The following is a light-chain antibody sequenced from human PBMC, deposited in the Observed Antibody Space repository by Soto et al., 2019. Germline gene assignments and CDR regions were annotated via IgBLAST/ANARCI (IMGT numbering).Light chain of an antibody. CDR3: QQYLTTPRT. Sequence: IVMTQSPDSLAVSLGERATINCKSSQSVLYSPNNKNYLAWYQQKPGQPPKVVIRWASTRESGVPDRFSGSGSGTDFTLTISSLQAEDVAVYYCQQYLTTPRTFGQGTKVEIK. CDR2: WAS. CDR1: QSVLYSPNNKNY. J-gene: IGKJ1*01. V-gene: IGKV4-1*01.